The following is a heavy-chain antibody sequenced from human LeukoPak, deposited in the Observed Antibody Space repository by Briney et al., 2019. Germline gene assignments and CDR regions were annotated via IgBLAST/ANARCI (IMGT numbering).Heavy chain of an antibody. Sequence: GGSLRLSCAASGFTFSSYSMNWVRQAPGKGREWVSSISSSRSYIYYADSVKGRFTISRDNAKNSLYLQMNSLRAEDTAVYYCARVTPVYCSGGSCYGKDFDYWGQGTLVTVSS. CDR3: ARVTPVYCSGGSCYGKDFDY. V-gene: IGHV3-21*01. CDR2: ISSSRSYI. J-gene: IGHJ4*02. D-gene: IGHD2-15*01. CDR1: GFTFSSYS.